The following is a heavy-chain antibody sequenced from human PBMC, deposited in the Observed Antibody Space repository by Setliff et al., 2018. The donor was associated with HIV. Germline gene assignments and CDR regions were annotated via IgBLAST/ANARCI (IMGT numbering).Heavy chain of an antibody. CDR2: VHYSGGT. CDR3: ARGPPGSSIGWYVGY. V-gene: IGHV4-39*01. CDR1: GGSVSDTSYY. J-gene: IGHJ4*02. D-gene: IGHD6-19*01. Sequence: SETLSLTCTVSGGSVSDTSYYWGWIRQPPGKGLEWLANVHYSGGTYYNPSLNSRVTISVDTSKNQFSLRLSSVIAADTAVYYCARGPPGSSIGWYVGYWGQGTLVTV.